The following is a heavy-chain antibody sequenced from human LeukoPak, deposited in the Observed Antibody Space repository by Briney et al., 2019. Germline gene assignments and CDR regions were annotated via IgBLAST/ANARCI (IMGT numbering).Heavy chain of an antibody. Sequence: SETLSPTCTVSGGSISSYYWSWIRQPPGKGLEWIGYIYFSGSTNYNPSLKSRVIISVDTSKNQFSLKLSSVTAADTAVYYCVRVGSGRDGFKGAFEIWGQGTTVTVSS. V-gene: IGHV4-59*01. CDR1: GGSISSYY. CDR2: IYFSGST. J-gene: IGHJ3*02. CDR3: VRVGSGRDGFKGAFEI. D-gene: IGHD5-24*01.